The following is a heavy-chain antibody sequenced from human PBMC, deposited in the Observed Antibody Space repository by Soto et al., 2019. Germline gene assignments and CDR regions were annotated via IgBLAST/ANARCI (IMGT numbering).Heavy chain of an antibody. J-gene: IGHJ4*02. CDR2: IISSSSTI. CDR1: GFTFSSYS. Sequence: EVQLVESGGGLVQPGGSLRLSCSASGFTFSSYSMNWVRQAPGKGLEWVSYIISSSSTIYYADSVKGRFTISRDNAKNSLYLQMNSLRAEDTAVYYCARESVVVAATRLGFDYWGQGTLVTVSS. CDR3: ARESVVVAATRLGFDY. V-gene: IGHV3-48*01. D-gene: IGHD2-15*01.